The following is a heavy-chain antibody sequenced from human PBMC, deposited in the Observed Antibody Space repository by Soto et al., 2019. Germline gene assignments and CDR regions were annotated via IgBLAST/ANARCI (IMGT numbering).Heavy chain of an antibody. CDR2: INAGNGNT. J-gene: IGHJ4*02. CDR3: ARVGGWFFPDY. D-gene: IGHD2-15*01. CDR1: GYTFTSYA. V-gene: IGHV1-3*05. Sequence: QVQLVQSGAEEKKPGASVKVSCKASGYTFTSYAMHWVRQAPGQRLEWMGWINAGNGNTKYSQKFQGRVTITRDTSASTAYLELSSLRSEDTAVYYCARVGGWFFPDYWGQGTLVTVSS.